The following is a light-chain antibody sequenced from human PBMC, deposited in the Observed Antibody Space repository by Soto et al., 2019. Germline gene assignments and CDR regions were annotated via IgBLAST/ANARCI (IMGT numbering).Light chain of an antibody. CDR3: CSSAPESTYV. V-gene: IGLV2-11*01. Sequence: QSVLTQPRSVSGSPGQSVTISCTGTDTNIGFYNFVSWYQQHPDKAPHLVIYDVNKRPSGVPDRFSGSKSGKTASLTISGLQADDEADYFCCSSAPESTYVCGTGTKVTVL. J-gene: IGLJ1*01. CDR2: DVN. CDR1: DTNIGFYNF.